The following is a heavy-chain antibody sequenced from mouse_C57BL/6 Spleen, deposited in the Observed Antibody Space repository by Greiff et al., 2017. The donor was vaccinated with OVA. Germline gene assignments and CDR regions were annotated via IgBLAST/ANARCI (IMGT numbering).Heavy chain of an antibody. J-gene: IGHJ4*01. Sequence: EVKLMESGGGLVQPGGSLKLSCAASGFTFSDYYMYWVRQRPEKGLEWVAYISNGDGGTNYPATVKGRFTISGDNAKNTLYLQISRLKSEDTAMYYCARRDYYYGSSYYVMDYWGQGTSLTVSS. CDR2: ISNGDGGT. V-gene: IGHV5-12*01. CDR1: GFTFSDYY. D-gene: IGHD1-1*01. CDR3: ARRDYYYGSSYYVMDY.